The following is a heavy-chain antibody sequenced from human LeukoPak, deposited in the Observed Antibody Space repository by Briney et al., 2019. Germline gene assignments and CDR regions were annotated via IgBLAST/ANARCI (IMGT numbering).Heavy chain of an antibody. D-gene: IGHD3-10*01. Sequence: GGSLRLSCAASGFTFSSYSMNWVRQAPGKGLEWVSYVSSSSTTIHYADSVKGRFTISRDNAKNSLYLQMNSLRDEDTAVYYCARSSITMVRGVIKPRRFDYWGQGTLVTVSS. CDR2: VSSSSTTI. CDR3: ARSSITMVRGVIKPRRFDY. J-gene: IGHJ4*02. CDR1: GFTFSSYS. V-gene: IGHV3-48*02.